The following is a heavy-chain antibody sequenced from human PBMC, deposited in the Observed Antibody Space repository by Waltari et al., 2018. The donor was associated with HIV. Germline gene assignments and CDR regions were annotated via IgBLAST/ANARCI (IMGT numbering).Heavy chain of an antibody. D-gene: IGHD2-2*02. V-gene: IGHV1-18*04. CDR2: IRAYNGNT. Sequence: QVQLMQSGPEVKKPGASVKVSCTASGYTFNNYGISWVRQAHGQGLEWMGWIRAYNGNTKCAQKCQGRVTMTTDTSTRTAYMGLRSLSSDDTAVYYCARRSCNSSSCFTYLYSFAMDVWGQGTTVTVSS. CDR3: ARRSCNSSSCFTYLYSFAMDV. CDR1: GYTFNNYG. J-gene: IGHJ6*02.